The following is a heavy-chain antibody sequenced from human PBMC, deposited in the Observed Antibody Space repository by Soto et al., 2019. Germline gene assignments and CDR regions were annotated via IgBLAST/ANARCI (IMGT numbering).Heavy chain of an antibody. J-gene: IGHJ1*01. CDR1: GGSISSSSYY. Sequence: QLQLQESGPGLVKPSETLSLTCTVSGGSISSSSYYWGWIRQPPGKGLEWIGSIYYSGSTYYNPSLKSRVTXXVXTSXNQFSLQLSSVTAADTAVYYCERALRGYSYGYFQHWGQGTLVTVSS. CDR2: IYYSGST. CDR3: ERALRGYSYGYFQH. V-gene: IGHV4-39*01. D-gene: IGHD5-18*01.